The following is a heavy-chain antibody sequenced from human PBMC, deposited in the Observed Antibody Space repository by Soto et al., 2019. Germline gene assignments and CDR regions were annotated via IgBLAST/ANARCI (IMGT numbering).Heavy chain of an antibody. D-gene: IGHD6-13*01. CDR1: CGSISSSNW. CDR3: ARGYSSSWSLFDY. Sequence: SETLSLTCAVSCGSISSSNWWSWVRQPPGKGLEWIGEIYHSGSTNYNPSLKSRVTISVDKSKNQFSLKLSSVTAADTAVYYCARGYSSSWSLFDYWGQGTLVTVSS. J-gene: IGHJ4*02. CDR2: IYHSGST. V-gene: IGHV4-4*02.